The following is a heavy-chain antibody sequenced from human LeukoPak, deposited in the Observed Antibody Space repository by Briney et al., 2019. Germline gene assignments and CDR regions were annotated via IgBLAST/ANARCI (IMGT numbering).Heavy chain of an antibody. CDR3: ARHRARGYFDY. D-gene: IGHD3-10*01. CDR1: GGSISSYY. J-gene: IGHJ4*02. V-gene: IGHV4-59*08. CDR2: IYYSGST. Sequence: SETLSLTCTGSGGSISSYYWSWIRQPPGKGLEWIGYIYYSGSTNYNPSLKSRVTISVDTSKNQFSLKLSSVTAADTAVYYCARHRARGYFDYWGQGTLVTVSS.